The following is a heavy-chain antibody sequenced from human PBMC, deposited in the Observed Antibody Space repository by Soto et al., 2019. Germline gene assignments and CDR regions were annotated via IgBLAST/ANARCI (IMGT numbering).Heavy chain of an antibody. CDR3: ARDPTGPDDAFDI. D-gene: IGHD4-17*01. J-gene: IGHJ3*02. CDR2: ISSSGSTI. CDR1: GFTFSSYE. Sequence: GGSLRLSCAASGFTFSSYEMNWVRQAPGKGLEWVSYISSSGSTIYYAGSVKGRFTISRDNAKNSLYLQMNSLRAEDTAVYYCARDPTGPDDAFDIWGQGTMVTVSS. V-gene: IGHV3-48*03.